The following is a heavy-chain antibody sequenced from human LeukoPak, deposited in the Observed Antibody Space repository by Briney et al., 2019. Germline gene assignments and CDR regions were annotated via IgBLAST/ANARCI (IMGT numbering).Heavy chain of an antibody. V-gene: IGHV4-38-2*02. CDR1: GYSISSGYY. D-gene: IGHD4-17*01. J-gene: IGHJ2*01. CDR3: ARDTNYGDYPGRYWYFDL. Sequence: SETLSLTCTVSGYSISSGYYWGWIRQPPGKGLEWIGSIYHSGSTYYNPSLKSRVTISVDTSKNQFSLKLSSVTAADTAVYYCARDTNYGDYPGRYWYFDLWGRGTLVTVSS. CDR2: IYHSGST.